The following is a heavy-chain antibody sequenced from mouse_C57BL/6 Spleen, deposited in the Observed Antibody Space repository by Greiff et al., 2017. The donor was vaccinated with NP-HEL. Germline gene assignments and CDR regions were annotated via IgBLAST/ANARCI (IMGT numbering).Heavy chain of an antibody. V-gene: IGHV1-82*01. J-gene: IGHJ4*01. D-gene: IGHD4-1*01. Sequence: VQLQQSGPELVKPGASVKISCKASGYAFSSSWMNWVKQRPGKGLEWIGRIYPGDGDTNYNGKFKGKATLTADKSSSTAYMQLSSLTSADSAVYFCARELGSAMDYWGQGTSVTVSS. CDR1: GYAFSSSW. CDR2: IYPGDGDT. CDR3: ARELGSAMDY.